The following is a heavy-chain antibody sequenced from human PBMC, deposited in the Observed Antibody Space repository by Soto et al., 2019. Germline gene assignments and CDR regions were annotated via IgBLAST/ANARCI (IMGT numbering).Heavy chain of an antibody. CDR3: ARDLWFGEPYYYYGMDV. V-gene: IGHV4-59*01. J-gene: IGHJ6*02. CDR2: IYYSGRT. Sequence: SETLSLTCTISGGSISNYYWSWIRQPPGKGLEWIGYIYYSGRTNYNSSLRSRVTISVDTSKNQFSLKLSSVTAADTAVYYCARDLWFGEPYYYYGMDVWGQGTTVTVSS. CDR1: GGSISNYY. D-gene: IGHD3-10*01.